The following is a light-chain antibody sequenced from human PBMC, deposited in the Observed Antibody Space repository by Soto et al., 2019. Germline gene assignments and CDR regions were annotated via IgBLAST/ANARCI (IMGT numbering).Light chain of an antibody. Sequence: ENVLTQSPCTLSLSPGERATLSCRASQSVSSSYLAWYQQKPGQAPRLLIYGASSRATGIPDRFSGSGSGTDFTLTISRLEPEDFALYYCHQYDNSPLPFGGGTKVDIK. V-gene: IGKV3-20*01. J-gene: IGKJ4*01. CDR1: QSVSSSY. CDR3: HQYDNSPLP. CDR2: GAS.